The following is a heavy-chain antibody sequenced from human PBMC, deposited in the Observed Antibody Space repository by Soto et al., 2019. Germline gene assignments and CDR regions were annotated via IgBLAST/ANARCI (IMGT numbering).Heavy chain of an antibody. CDR3: AIGVVATIFDYYYYGMDV. D-gene: IGHD5-12*01. J-gene: IGHJ6*02. Sequence: ASVKVSCKASGYTFTGYYMHWVRQAPGQGLEWMGWINPNSGGTNYAQKFQGRVTMTRDTSISTAYMELSRLRSDDTAVYYCAIGVVATIFDYYYYGMDVWGQGTTVTVSS. CDR1: GYTFTGYY. CDR2: INPNSGGT. V-gene: IGHV1-2*02.